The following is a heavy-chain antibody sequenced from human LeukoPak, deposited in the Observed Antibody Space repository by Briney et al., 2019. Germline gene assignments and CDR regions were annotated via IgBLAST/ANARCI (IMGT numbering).Heavy chain of an antibody. V-gene: IGHV4-61*02. D-gene: IGHD6-13*01. J-gene: IGHJ4*02. Sequence: SETLSLTCTVSGDSISNGTYYWNWIRQPAGKGLEWIGRIYSTGSTNYNPSLKSRVTISVDTSKNEFSLELSSVTAADTAVYYCARHGVFGSSWYGGYFDYWGQGTLVTVSS. CDR3: ARHGVFGSSWYGGYFDY. CDR1: GDSISNGTYY. CDR2: IYSTGST.